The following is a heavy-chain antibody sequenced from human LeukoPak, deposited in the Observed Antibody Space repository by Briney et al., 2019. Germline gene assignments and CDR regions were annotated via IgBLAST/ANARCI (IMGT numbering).Heavy chain of an antibody. CDR2: ISAGSGNT. CDR3: ARDRYASDVYHWFAES. D-gene: IGHD3-9*01. CDR1: GFIFGSYA. Sequence: PGGSLRLSCAASGFIFGSYAMSWARQAPGKGLEWVSSISAGSGNTYYTDSVSGRFTISIDNSRNTLFMQMNSLRGDDTAVYYCARDRYASDVYHWFAESWGQGTLVTVSP. V-gene: IGHV3-23*01. J-gene: IGHJ5*02.